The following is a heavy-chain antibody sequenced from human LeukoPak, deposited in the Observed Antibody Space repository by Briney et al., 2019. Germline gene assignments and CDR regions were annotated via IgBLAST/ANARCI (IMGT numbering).Heavy chain of an antibody. J-gene: IGHJ6*02. CDR1: GGSISRGGYY. CDR3: ARDRYFGRYGSGSSLLGYYYYGMDV. CDR2: IYYSGST. D-gene: IGHD3-10*01. V-gene: IGHV4-61*08. Sequence: ASETLSLTCTVSGGSISRGGYYWSWIRQPPGKGLEWIGYIYYSGSTNYNPSLKSRVTISVDTSKNQFSLKLSSVTAADTAVYYCARDRYFGRYGSGSSLLGYYYYGMDVWGQGTTVTVSS.